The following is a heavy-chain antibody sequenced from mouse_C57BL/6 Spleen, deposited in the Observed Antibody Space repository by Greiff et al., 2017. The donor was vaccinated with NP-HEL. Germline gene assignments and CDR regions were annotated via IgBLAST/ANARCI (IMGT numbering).Heavy chain of an antibody. D-gene: IGHD2-14*01. V-gene: IGHV1-82*01. J-gene: IGHJ1*03. CDR3: ARWGTNWYFDV. CDR1: GYAFSSSW. CDR2: IYPGDGDT. Sequence: VKLMESGPELVKPGASVKISCKASGYAFSSSWMNWVKQRPGKGLEWIGRIYPGDGDTNYNGKFKGKATLTADKSSSTAYMQLSSLTSEDSAVYFCARWGTNWYFDVWGTGTTVTVSS.